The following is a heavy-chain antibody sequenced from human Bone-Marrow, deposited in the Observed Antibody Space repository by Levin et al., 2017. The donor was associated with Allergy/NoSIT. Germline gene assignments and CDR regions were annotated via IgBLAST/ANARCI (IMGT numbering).Heavy chain of an antibody. V-gene: IGHV4-4*02. D-gene: IGHD6-19*01. CDR2: IGEISHSGRI. CDR1: GGSISSSNW. CDR3: ARLGYSTGWGGFDY. J-gene: IGHJ4*02. Sequence: PSETLSLTCAVSGGSISSSNWWSWVRQPPGKGLEWIGEIGEISHSGRINYNSSLKSRVTISVDKSKNQFSLKLSSVTAADTALYDCARLGYSTGWGGFDYWGRGTLVTVSS.